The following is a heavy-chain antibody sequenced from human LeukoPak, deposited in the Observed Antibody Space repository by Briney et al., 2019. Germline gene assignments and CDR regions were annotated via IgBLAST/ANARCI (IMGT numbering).Heavy chain of an antibody. J-gene: IGHJ4*02. CDR3: AKGRTGFSYGYGIDY. V-gene: IGHV3-23*01. D-gene: IGHD5-18*01. CDR2: ISSTGGTT. CDR1: GITFSSYG. Sequence: GGTLRLSCAASGITFSSYGMSWVRQAPGKGLEWVSSISSTGGTTYYADSVKGRFTISRDNSKNTLYLQMNSLRAEDAAIYYCAKGRTGFSYGYGIDYWGQGTLVTVSS.